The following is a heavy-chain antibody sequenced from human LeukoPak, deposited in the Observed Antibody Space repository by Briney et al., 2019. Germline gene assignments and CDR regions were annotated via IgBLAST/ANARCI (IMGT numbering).Heavy chain of an antibody. V-gene: IGHV3-21*01. Sequence: GGSLRLSCAASGFTFSSYSMNWVRQAPGKGLEWVSSISSSSSYIYYADSVKGRFTISRDNAENSLYLQMNSLRAEDTAVYYCARADSYGYSGDAFDIWGQGTMVTVSS. CDR3: ARADSYGYSGDAFDI. CDR2: ISSSSSYI. D-gene: IGHD5-18*01. CDR1: GFTFSSYS. J-gene: IGHJ3*02.